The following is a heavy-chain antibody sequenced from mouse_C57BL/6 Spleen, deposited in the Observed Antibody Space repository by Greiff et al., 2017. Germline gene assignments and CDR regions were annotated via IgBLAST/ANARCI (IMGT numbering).Heavy chain of an antibody. D-gene: IGHD1-1*01. CDR3: AREDYGRGYFDY. CDR2: INYDGSST. CDR1: GFTFSDYY. Sequence: EVKLMESEGGLVQPGSSMKLSCTASGFTFSDYYMAWVRQVPEKGLEWVANINYDGSSTYYLDSLKSRFIISIDNAKNILYLQMSSLKSEDTATYYCAREDYGRGYFDYWGQGTTLTVSS. V-gene: IGHV5-16*01. J-gene: IGHJ2*01.